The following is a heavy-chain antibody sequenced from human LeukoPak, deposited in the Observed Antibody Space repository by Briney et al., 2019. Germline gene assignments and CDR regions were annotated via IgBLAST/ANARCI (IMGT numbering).Heavy chain of an antibody. CDR3: ARKDGDG. J-gene: IGHJ4*02. Sequence: SETLSLTCTVSGGSISTYYWSWIRQPPGEGLEWIGHIYNSGSTNYNPSLRGRVTISLDTSKNQVSLKLSSVTAADTAMYYCARKDGDGWGQGTLVTVSS. D-gene: IGHD5-24*01. CDR2: IYNSGST. CDR1: GGSISTYY. V-gene: IGHV4-59*01.